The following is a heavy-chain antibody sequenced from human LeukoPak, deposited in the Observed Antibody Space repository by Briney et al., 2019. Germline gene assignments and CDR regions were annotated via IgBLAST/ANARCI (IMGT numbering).Heavy chain of an antibody. CDR1: GFTFSNYG. D-gene: IGHD2/OR15-2a*01. J-gene: IGHJ4*02. CDR3: AKDGTSYYYIYY. CDR2: IRYDGSNT. Sequence: GGSLRLSCAASGFTFSNYGMHWVRQAPGKGLEWLAFIRYDGSNTYYADSVKGRYTVSRDDSKNTLYLQMNSLRGGDTAVYYCAKDGTSYYYIYYWGQGTLVTVSS. V-gene: IGHV3-30*02.